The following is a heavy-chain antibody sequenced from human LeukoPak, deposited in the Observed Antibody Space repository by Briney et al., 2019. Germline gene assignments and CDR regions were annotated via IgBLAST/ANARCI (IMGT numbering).Heavy chain of an antibody. D-gene: IGHD1-7*01. Sequence: GGSLRLSCAASGFTFSSYSMNWVRQAPGKGLEWVSYISSSSSTMYYADSVKGRFSISRDNAKKSPYLQMNSLRVEDTAVYYCARGPRYNWNSNYFPFDYWGQGTLVTVSS. J-gene: IGHJ4*02. CDR3: ARGPRYNWNSNYFPFDY. V-gene: IGHV3-48*01. CDR2: ISSSSSTM. CDR1: GFTFSSYS.